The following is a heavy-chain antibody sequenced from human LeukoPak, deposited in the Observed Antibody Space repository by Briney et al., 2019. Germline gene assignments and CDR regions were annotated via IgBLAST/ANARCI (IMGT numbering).Heavy chain of an antibody. Sequence: ASVKVSCKAPGGTFSSYAISWVRQAPGQGLEWMGGIIPIFGTANYAQKFQGRVTITTDESTSTAYMELSSLRSEDTAVYYCASRIAAAGTGYYYYYYMDVWGKGTTVTVSS. CDR3: ASRIAAAGTGYYYYYYMDV. D-gene: IGHD6-13*01. CDR2: IIPIFGTA. CDR1: GGTFSSYA. V-gene: IGHV1-69*05. J-gene: IGHJ6*03.